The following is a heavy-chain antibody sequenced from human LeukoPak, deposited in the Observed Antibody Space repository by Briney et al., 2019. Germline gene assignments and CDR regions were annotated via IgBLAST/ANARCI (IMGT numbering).Heavy chain of an antibody. CDR1: GYTFSTYD. D-gene: IGHD1-26*01. CDR3: ARGSGLYQSPAGRGVFDY. V-gene: IGHV1-3*03. CDR2: INAGNGDT. J-gene: IGHJ4*02. Sequence: ASVEVSCKASGYTFSTYDIHWVRQAPGQRLEWMGWINAGNGDTKYLQDFQGRVTISRDTYARTAYMELTSLRSEDMAVYYCARGSGLYQSPAGRGVFDYWGQGTLVTVSS.